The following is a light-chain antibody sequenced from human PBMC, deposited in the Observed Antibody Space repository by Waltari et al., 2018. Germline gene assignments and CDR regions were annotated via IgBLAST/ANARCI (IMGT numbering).Light chain of an antibody. Sequence: DVDMTQSAYSLSASSGDRITITFRASQSIIRYLNWYQQKQGTAPRLLITGASSLRGGVPSRFSGSGSGTDFSLTISSLQPEDFATYYCQQTFSSPYTFGQGTKLDI. V-gene: IGKV1-39*01. CDR2: GAS. CDR3: QQTFSSPYT. J-gene: IGKJ2*01. CDR1: QSIIRY.